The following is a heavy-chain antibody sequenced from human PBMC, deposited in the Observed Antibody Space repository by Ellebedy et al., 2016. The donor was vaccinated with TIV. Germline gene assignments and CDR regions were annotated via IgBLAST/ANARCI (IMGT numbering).Heavy chain of an antibody. CDR2: IYTDGSST. Sequence: ESLKISCAASGFTFSRYWMHWVRQAPGKGLEWVSRIYTDGSSTNYADSVKGRFTISRDNAKNTLYLQMNSLRAEDTAVYYCARDEDPNSGYDPYYYFDLWGRGTLVTVSS. V-gene: IGHV3-74*01. CDR1: GFTFSRYW. J-gene: IGHJ2*01. D-gene: IGHD5-12*01. CDR3: ARDEDPNSGYDPYYYFDL.